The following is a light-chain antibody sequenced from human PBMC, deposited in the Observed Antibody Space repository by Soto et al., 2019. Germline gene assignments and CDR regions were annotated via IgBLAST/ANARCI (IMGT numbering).Light chain of an antibody. CDR1: QDIKNN. V-gene: IGKV1-33*01. CDR3: HQFDNLLFT. Sequence: DIQMTQSPSSLSASIGDRVTITCQASQDIKNNLNWYQQKPGKAPQLLIYDASNLESGVPSRFSGSRPGTDFTFTITSLQPQDIATYYCHQFDNLLFTFCPWTKVDIK. CDR2: DAS. J-gene: IGKJ3*01.